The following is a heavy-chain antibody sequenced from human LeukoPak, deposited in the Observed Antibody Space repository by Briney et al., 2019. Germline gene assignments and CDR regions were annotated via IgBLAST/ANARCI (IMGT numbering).Heavy chain of an antibody. CDR3: AKGLTTVTRGNFDY. D-gene: IGHD4-17*01. V-gene: IGHV3-23*01. Sequence: GGSLRLSRAASGFTLSSYAMSWVRQAPGKGLEWVSAISGSGGSTYYADSVKGRFTISRDNSKNTLYLQMNSLRAEDTAVYYCAKGLTTVTRGNFDYWGQGTLVTVSS. J-gene: IGHJ4*02. CDR1: GFTLSSYA. CDR2: ISGSGGST.